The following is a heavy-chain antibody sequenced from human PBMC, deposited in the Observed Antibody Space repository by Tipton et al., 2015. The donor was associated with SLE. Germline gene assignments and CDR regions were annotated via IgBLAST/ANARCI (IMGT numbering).Heavy chain of an antibody. CDR3: ASLAGTYSSYFRDY. J-gene: IGHJ4*02. CDR2: VFRGGAT. CDR1: GDSLSGQY. V-gene: IGHV4-34*12. Sequence: TLSLTCSVYGDSLSGQYWSWIRQPPGKGLEWIGEVFRGGATYSSPSLKSRVTLSLDKSQNQFSLKLTSVTAADTAVYYCASLAGTYSSYFRDYWGRGALVSVSS. D-gene: IGHD1-26*01.